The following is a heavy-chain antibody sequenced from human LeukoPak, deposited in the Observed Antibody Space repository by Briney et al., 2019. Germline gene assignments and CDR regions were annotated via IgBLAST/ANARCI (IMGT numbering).Heavy chain of an antibody. J-gene: IGHJ5*02. D-gene: IGHD6-19*01. V-gene: IGHV4-59*01. CDR1: GGSISSYY. CDR2: IYYSGST. CDR3: ARIIAVAGTSWFDP. Sequence: SETLSLTCTVSGGSISSYYWSWIRQPPGKGLEWIGYIYYSGSTNYNPSLKSRVTISVDTSKNQFSLKLSSVTAADTAVYYCARIIAVAGTSWFDPWGQGTLVTVSS.